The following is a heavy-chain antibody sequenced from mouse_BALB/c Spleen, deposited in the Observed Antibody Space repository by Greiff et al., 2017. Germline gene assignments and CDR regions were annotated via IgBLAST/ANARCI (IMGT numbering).Heavy chain of an antibody. Sequence: QVQLMESGRELVKPGASVKMSCKASGFTFTDYVISWVKQRTGQGLEWIGEINPGSGSTYYNEKFKGRATLTADKSTNTAYMHLSSLKSKDSAVYLCARKPNVLNAMDCWGEGTTVTVSS. CDR1: GFTFTDYV. V-gene: IGHV1-77*01. CDR3: ARKPNVLNAMDC. CDR2: INPGSGST. J-gene: IGHJ4*01.